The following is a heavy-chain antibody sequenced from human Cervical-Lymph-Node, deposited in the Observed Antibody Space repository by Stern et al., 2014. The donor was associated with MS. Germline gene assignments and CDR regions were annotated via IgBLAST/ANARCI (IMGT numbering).Heavy chain of an antibody. D-gene: IGHD3-10*01. Sequence: QVQLVQSGGEVKKPGASVKVSCKASGSNFPTYGITWGRQAPGQGLEWMGWISGYKGDTKYAQKVQGRVTLTTDTSTTTSYMELRSLTSDDTAVYYCAQGTVYYNMDVWGQGTTVIVSS. CDR1: GSNFPTYG. CDR3: AQGTVYYNMDV. CDR2: ISGYKGDT. J-gene: IGHJ6*02. V-gene: IGHV1-18*01.